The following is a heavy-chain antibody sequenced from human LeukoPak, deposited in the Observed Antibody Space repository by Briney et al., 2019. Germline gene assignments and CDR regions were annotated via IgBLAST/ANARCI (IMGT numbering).Heavy chain of an antibody. CDR2: ISSSGSSI. CDR3: ARGGREYSSSYDL. J-gene: IGHJ5*02. Sequence: GGSLRLSCAASGFTFSDYYMSWIRQAPGKGLEWVSYISSSGSSIHYADSVKGRFTISRDNAKNSLYLQMNSLRVEDTAVYYCARGGREYSSSYDLWGQGTLVTVSS. V-gene: IGHV3-11*01. D-gene: IGHD6-6*01. CDR1: GFTFSDYY.